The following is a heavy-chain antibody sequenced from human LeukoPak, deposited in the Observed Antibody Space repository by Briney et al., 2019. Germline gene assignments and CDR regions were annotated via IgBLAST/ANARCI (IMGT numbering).Heavy chain of an antibody. CDR3: ARDLGQYYDTSDNWFDP. CDR1: GFTFSSYE. Sequence: GGSLRLSSAASGFTFSSYEMNWVRQGPGKGLEWVSYISSSGSTIYYADSVKGRFTISRDNAKNTLNLQMNSLRAEDTAVYYCARDLGQYYDTSDNWFDPWGQGTLVTVSS. D-gene: IGHD3-22*01. V-gene: IGHV3-48*03. J-gene: IGHJ5*02. CDR2: ISSSGSTI.